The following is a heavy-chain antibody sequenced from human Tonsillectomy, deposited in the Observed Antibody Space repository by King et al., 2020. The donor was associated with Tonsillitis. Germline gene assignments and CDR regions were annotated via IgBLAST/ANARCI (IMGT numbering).Heavy chain of an antibody. D-gene: IGHD3-16*01. V-gene: IGHV4-59*01. CDR3: AREGGGLPRYFDY. J-gene: IGHJ4*02. CDR2: IYYSGNT. Sequence: VQLQESGPGLVKPSETLSLTCTVSGGSISSYYWSWIRQPPGKGLEWIGYIYYSGNTKYNPSLKSRVTISVDTSKNHFSLRLSSVTAADTAVYYCAREGGGLPRYFDYWGQGTLVTVSS. CDR1: GGSISSYY.